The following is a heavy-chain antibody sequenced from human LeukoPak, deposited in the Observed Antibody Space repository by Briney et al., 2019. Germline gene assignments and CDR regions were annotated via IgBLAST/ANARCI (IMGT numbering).Heavy chain of an antibody. CDR1: GFTFSSYW. CDR2: IKQEGSEK. V-gene: IGHV3-7*01. J-gene: IGHJ4*02. D-gene: IGHD6-13*01. CDR3: AREVIAAAGTGDY. Sequence: GGSLRLSCAASGFTFSSYWMNWVRQAPGKGLEWVANIKQEGSEKYYVDSVKGRFTISRDNAKNSLYLQMNSLRAEDTAVYYCAREVIAAAGTGDYWGQGTLVTVSS.